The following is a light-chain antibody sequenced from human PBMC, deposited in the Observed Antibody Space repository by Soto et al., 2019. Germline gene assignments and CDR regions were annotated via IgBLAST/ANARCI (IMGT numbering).Light chain of an antibody. CDR1: QSVSNRY. CDR2: GAS. J-gene: IGKJ1*01. Sequence: EIVLTQSPGTLSLSPGERATLSCRASQSVSNRYLAWYQQKPGQAPRLLIYGASSRATGIPDRFSGSGSGTDFTLTISRLEPDDFAVYYCQQYGTSPRTFGHWTKVEIK. V-gene: IGKV3-20*01. CDR3: QQYGTSPRT.